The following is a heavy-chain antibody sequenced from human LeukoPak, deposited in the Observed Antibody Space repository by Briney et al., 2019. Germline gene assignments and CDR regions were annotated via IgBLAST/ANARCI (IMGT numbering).Heavy chain of an antibody. J-gene: IGHJ4*02. V-gene: IGHV4-34*01. CDR3: AREGSRDFWSGPVYYFDY. CDR2: INHSGST. Sequence: SETLSLTCAVYGGSFSGYYWSWIRQPPGKGLEWIGEINHSGSTNYNPSLKSRVTISIDTSKNQFSLRLSSVTAADTAVYYCAREGSRDFWSGPVYYFDYWGQGTLVTVSS. D-gene: IGHD3-3*01. CDR1: GGSFSGYY.